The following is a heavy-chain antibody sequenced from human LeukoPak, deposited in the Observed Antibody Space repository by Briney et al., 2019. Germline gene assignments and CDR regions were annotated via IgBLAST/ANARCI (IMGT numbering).Heavy chain of an antibody. CDR2: IIPIFGTA. V-gene: IGHV1-69*13. CDR3: ARAPPPQLLSGDWFDP. CDR1: GGTFSSYA. Sequence: GASVKVSCKASGGTFSSYAISWVRQAPGQGLEWMGGIIPIFGTANYAQKFQGRVTIIADESTSTAYMELSSLRSEDTAVYYCARAPPPQLLSGDWFDPWGQGTLVTVSS. J-gene: IGHJ5*02. D-gene: IGHD2-2*01.